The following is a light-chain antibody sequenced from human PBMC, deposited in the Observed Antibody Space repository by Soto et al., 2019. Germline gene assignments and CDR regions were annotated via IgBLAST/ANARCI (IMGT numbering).Light chain of an antibody. V-gene: IGKV3-20*01. Sequence: EIVMTQSPATLSVYPGERATLSCRASQSITSSYLAWYQQKPGQAPRLLIYGASSRATGIPDRFSGSGSGTDFTLTISRLEPEDFTVYYCQQYGRSPTTFGQGTKVDIK. J-gene: IGKJ1*01. CDR3: QQYGRSPTT. CDR1: QSITSSY. CDR2: GAS.